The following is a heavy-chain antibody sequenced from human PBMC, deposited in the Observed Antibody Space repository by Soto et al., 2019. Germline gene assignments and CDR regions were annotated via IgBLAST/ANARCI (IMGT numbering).Heavy chain of an antibody. Sequence: SETLSLTCTVSGGSISSSSYYWGWIRQPPGKGLEWIGSIYYSGSTYYNPSLKSRVTISVDTSKNQFSLKLSSVTAADTAVYYCARQFLWELQPDAFDIWGQGTMVTVSS. CDR2: IYYSGST. CDR1: GGSISSSSYY. J-gene: IGHJ3*02. V-gene: IGHV4-39*01. CDR3: ARQFLWELQPDAFDI. D-gene: IGHD1-26*01.